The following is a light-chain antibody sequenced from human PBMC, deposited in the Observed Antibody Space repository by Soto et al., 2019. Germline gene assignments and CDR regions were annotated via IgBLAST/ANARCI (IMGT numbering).Light chain of an antibody. CDR3: AAWDDSLTDYV. CDR1: SSNIGRNT. V-gene: IGLV1-44*01. CDR2: SNN. J-gene: IGLJ1*01. Sequence: QSVLTQAPSASETPGQRVTISCSGGSSNIGRNTVNWYQQLPGTAPKLLTYSNNRRPSGVPDRFSGSKSGTSASLAISGLQSEDEADYYCAAWDDSLTDYVFGTGTKLTVL.